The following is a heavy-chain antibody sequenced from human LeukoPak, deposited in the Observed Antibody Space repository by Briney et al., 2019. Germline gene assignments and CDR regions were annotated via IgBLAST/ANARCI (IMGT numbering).Heavy chain of an antibody. CDR2: IKQDGSEK. Sequence: GGSLRLSCAASGFTFSSYWMSWVRQAPGKGLEWVANIKQDGSEKNYVDSVKGRFTISRDNAKNSLYLQMNSLRAEDTAVYYCAREAQLWLQPLDYWGQGTLVTVSS. CDR1: GFTFSSYW. D-gene: IGHD5-18*01. CDR3: AREAQLWLQPLDY. J-gene: IGHJ4*02. V-gene: IGHV3-7*03.